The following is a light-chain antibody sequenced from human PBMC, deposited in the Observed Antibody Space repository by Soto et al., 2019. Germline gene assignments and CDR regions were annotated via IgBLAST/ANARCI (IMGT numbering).Light chain of an antibody. CDR3: QSYDNALSAGV. CDR1: SSNIGTGYD. J-gene: IGLJ3*02. CDR2: VNN. Sequence: QSVLTQPPSVSGAPGQRVTISWTGSSSNIGTGYDVHWYQQLPGTAPKLLIYVNNNRPSGVPDRFSGSKSGTSASLAITGLQAEDEAAYYCQSYDNALSAGVFGGGTKVTVL. V-gene: IGLV1-40*01.